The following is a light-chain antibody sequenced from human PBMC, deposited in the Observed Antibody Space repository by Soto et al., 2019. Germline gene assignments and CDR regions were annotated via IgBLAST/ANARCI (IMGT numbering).Light chain of an antibody. J-gene: IGKJ1*01. CDR2: GAS. V-gene: IGKV3-20*01. CDR3: QDYGSSTGT. Sequence: EVVLAQSPVTPSLSPGGRGPPSCRASQSVSSDYLSWYQQKPGQPPRLLIYGASYRATGIPDRFSGSGSGTDFTLTISRLEPEDFAVYYCQDYGSSTGTFGQGTKVDIK. CDR1: QSVSSDY.